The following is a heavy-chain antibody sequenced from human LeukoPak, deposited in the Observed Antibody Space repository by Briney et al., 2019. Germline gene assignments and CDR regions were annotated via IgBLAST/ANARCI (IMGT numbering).Heavy chain of an antibody. V-gene: IGHV5-51*01. CDR2: IYPGDSDT. CDR3: ARQDPDRGFDY. D-gene: IGHD3-16*02. Sequence: GESLQISCKGSGYSFTNYWIGWVRQMPGKGLEWMGIIYPGDSDTKYSPSFQGQVTISADKSISTAYLQWSSLKASDTAMYYCARQDPDRGFDYWGQGTLVTVSS. J-gene: IGHJ4*02. CDR1: GYSFTNYW.